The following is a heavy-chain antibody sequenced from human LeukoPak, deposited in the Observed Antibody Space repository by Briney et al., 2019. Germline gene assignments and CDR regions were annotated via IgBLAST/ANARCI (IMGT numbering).Heavy chain of an antibody. D-gene: IGHD1-26*01. CDR1: GFTFRKYA. CDR2: ISDNGGQT. CDR3: ARVLGAVDPFDI. Sequence: GGSLRLSCAASGFTFRKYAMGWVRQAPGKGLEWVSVISDNGGQTYYADSVRGRSTISRDSSKSTVFLQVSSLRAEDTALYYCARVLGAVDPFDIWGRGTLVTVSS. J-gene: IGHJ3*02. V-gene: IGHV3-23*01.